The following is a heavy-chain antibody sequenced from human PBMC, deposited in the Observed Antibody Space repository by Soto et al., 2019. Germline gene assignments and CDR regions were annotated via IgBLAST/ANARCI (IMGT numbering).Heavy chain of an antibody. CDR2: IYYSGST. J-gene: IGHJ6*03. CDR1: GGSISNYY. CDR3: ARHYRYFYYMDV. Sequence: SETLSLTCTVSGGSISNYYWTWVRQPPGKGLECIGYIYYSGSTNYNPSLKSRATISVDTSKSQFSLKLSSVTAADTAVYYCARHYRYFYYMDVWGKGTTVTVSS. D-gene: IGHD3-16*02. V-gene: IGHV4-59*08.